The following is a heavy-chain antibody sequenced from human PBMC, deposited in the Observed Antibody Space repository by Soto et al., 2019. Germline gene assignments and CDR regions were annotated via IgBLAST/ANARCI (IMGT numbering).Heavy chain of an antibody. CDR1: GFTFSSYS. CDR2: ISSSSSYI. Sequence: PGGALRLSCGASGFTFSSYSMNWVRQAPGKGLEWVSSISSSSSYIYYADSVKGRFTISRDNAKNSLYLQMNSLRAEDTAVYYCARVVVVKDAFDIWGQGTMVTVSS. V-gene: IGHV3-21*01. D-gene: IGHD3-22*01. CDR3: ARVVVVKDAFDI. J-gene: IGHJ3*02.